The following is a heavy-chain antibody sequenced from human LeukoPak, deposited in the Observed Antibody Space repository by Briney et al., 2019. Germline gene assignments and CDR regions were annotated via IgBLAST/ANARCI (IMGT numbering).Heavy chain of an antibody. CDR2: ISSTSTFT. J-gene: IGHJ4*02. V-gene: IGHV3-11*06. CDR1: GFTLSDYY. Sequence: PGGSLRLSCAASGFTLSDYYMSWIRQTPGAALEWVSYISSTSTFTNYADSVKGRLTISRDNAKNPLYLQMNSLRGEDTAVYYCAKQFCSGGRCHFDYWGQGTLVTVSS. CDR3: AKQFCSGGRCHFDY. D-gene: IGHD2-15*01.